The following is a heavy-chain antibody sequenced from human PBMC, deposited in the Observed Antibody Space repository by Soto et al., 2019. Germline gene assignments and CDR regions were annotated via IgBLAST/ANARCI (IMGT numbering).Heavy chain of an antibody. Sequence: PWETLSLTCGVSGGSLSGATYSWNWIRQPPGKGLEWIGYIFPSGTTYYNPSLKSRVTISIDVSKNQFSLSLRSLTAADTAVYYCAGSREFDYWSQGTLVTVSS. J-gene: IGHJ4*02. CDR3: AGSREFDY. CDR2: IFPSGTT. V-gene: IGHV4-30-2*01. CDR1: GGSLSGATYS.